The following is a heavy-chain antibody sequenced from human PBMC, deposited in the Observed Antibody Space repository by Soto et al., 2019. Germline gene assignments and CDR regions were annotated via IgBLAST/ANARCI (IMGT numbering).Heavy chain of an antibody. CDR1: GFTFIACA. J-gene: IGHJ2*01. CDR3: AKEVGTAMTAITIWHLDL. CDR2: ISSDGSNY. D-gene: IGHD2-21*02. Sequence: GGPLRRYCAAAGFTFIACAMHWVRQSPGKGLEWVAVISSDGSNYYYEDSVKGRFTISRDNSKNTLYLQMDSLRAEDTAVYYCAKEVGTAMTAITIWHLDLWGRGTLVTVSS. V-gene: IGHV3-30*18.